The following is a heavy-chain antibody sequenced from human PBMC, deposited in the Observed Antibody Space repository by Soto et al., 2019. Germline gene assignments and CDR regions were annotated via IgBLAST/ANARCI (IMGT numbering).Heavy chain of an antibody. CDR1: GYTFTSYA. Sequence: ASVKVSCKASGYTFTSYAMHWVRQAPGQRLEWMGWINAGNGNTKYSQKFQGRVTITRDTSASTAYMELSSLRSEDTAVYYCARGLHDFCSGYYHPSQTFDYWGQGTLVTVSS. D-gene: IGHD3-3*01. CDR2: INAGNGNT. V-gene: IGHV1-3*01. CDR3: ARGLHDFCSGYYHPSQTFDY. J-gene: IGHJ4*02.